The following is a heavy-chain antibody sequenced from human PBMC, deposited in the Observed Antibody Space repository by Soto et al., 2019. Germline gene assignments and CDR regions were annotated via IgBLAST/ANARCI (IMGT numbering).Heavy chain of an antibody. D-gene: IGHD1-1*01. CDR1: GGSFSGYY. Sequence: PSETLSLTCAAYGGSFSGYYWSWIRQPPGKGLEWIGEIKHSGSTNYNPSLKSRVTISVDTSKNQFSLKLSSVTAADTAVYYCARGAWRRLERKRYNAFDIWGQGTMVTVSS. CDR3: ARGAWRRLERKRYNAFDI. V-gene: IGHV4-34*01. CDR2: IKHSGST. J-gene: IGHJ3*02.